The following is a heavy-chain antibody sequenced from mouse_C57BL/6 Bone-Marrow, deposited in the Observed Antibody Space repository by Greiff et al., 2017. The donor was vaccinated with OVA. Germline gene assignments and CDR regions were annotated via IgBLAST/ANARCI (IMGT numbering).Heavy chain of an antibody. J-gene: IGHJ2*01. Sequence: EVQLVESGPGLVKPSQSLSLTCSVTGYSITSGYYWNWIRQFPGNKLEWMGYISYDGSNNYNPSLKNRISITRDTSKNQFFLKLNSVTTEDTATYYCARGGNWDGADYWGQGTTLTVSS. CDR3: ARGGNWDGADY. CDR2: ISYDGSN. D-gene: IGHD4-1*01. V-gene: IGHV3-6*01. CDR1: GYSITSGYY.